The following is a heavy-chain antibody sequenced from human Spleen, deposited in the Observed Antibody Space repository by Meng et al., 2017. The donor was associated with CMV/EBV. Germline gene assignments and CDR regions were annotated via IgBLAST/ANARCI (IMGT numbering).Heavy chain of an antibody. J-gene: IGHJ4*02. D-gene: IGHD4-17*01. Sequence: SETLSLTCSVFGDSISSGDYCWTWIRQPPGKGLEWIGYIYYSGRTFYNPSLKSRLTISVDTSKNQFSLTLNSVTAADTAVYYCVRHKLYGDYNDYWGQGTLVTVSS. CDR1: GDSISSGDYC. CDR2: IYYSGRT. CDR3: VRHKLYGDYNDY. V-gene: IGHV4-30-4*08.